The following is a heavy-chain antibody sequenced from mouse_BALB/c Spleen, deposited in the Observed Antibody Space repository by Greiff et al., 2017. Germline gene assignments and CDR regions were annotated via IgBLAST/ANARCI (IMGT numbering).Heavy chain of an antibody. CDR3: ARHEEVPRNFDY. CDR2: ISSGGSYT. V-gene: IGHV5-9-3*01. Sequence: DVKLVESGGGLVKPGGSLKLSCAASGFTFSSYAMSWVRQTPEKRLEWVATISSGGSYTYYPDSVKGRFTISRDNAKNTLYLQMSSLRSEDTAMYYCARHEEVPRNFDYWGQGTTLTVSS. J-gene: IGHJ2*01. CDR1: GFTFSSYA.